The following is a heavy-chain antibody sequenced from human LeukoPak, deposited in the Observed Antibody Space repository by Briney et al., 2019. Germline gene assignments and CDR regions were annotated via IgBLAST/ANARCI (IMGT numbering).Heavy chain of an antibody. V-gene: IGHV3-23*01. CDR3: AKDYNYSYGPTPLGY. J-gene: IGHJ4*02. CDR1: GFTFSSYA. CDR2: ISGSGGST. Sequence: GGSLRLSCAASGFTFSSYAMSWVRQAPGKGLEWVSAISGSGGSTYYADSVKGRFTISRDNSKNTPYLQMNSLRAEDTAVYYCAKDYNYSYGPTPLGYWGQGTLVTVSS. D-gene: IGHD5-18*01.